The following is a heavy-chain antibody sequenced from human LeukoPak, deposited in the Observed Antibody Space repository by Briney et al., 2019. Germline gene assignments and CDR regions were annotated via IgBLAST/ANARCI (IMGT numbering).Heavy chain of an antibody. Sequence: ASVKVSCKASGYTFTGYYMHWVRQAPGQGLEWMGWINPNSGGTNYAQKFQGRVTMTRDTSISTAYMELSRLRSDDTAVYYCARDAGISYSYYYYMDVWGKGTTVTVSS. CDR3: ARDAGISYSYYYYMDV. CDR2: INPNSGGT. D-gene: IGHD3-10*01. V-gene: IGHV1-2*02. J-gene: IGHJ6*03. CDR1: GYTFTGYY.